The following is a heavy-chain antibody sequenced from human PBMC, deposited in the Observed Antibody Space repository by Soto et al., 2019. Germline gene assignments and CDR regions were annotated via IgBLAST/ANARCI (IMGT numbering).Heavy chain of an antibody. Sequence: PGGSLRLSCAASGFTVSSNYMSWVRQAPGKGLEWVSVIYSGGSTYYADSVKGRFTISRDNSKNTLYIQMNSLRAEDTAVYYCARADHGAFDFCGQGTMVTVSS. CDR3: ARADHGAFDF. CDR1: GFTVSSNY. V-gene: IGHV3-53*01. J-gene: IGHJ3*01. CDR2: IYSGGST.